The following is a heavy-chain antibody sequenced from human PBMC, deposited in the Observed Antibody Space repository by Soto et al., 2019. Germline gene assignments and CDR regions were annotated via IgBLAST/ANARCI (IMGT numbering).Heavy chain of an antibody. V-gene: IGHV3-23*01. CDR1: GFTFSSYA. CDR2: IRGSGGTT. D-gene: IGHD3-16*02. Sequence: EVHLLESGGGLVQPGGSLRLSCAASGFTFSSYAMSWVRQTPGEGLEWVSFIRGSGGTTFYADSVKGRFTISRDNSENTLYLQMSSLRPEDTAVYYCVKDLGDYIWGSYRPGSFDYWGQGTLVTVSS. J-gene: IGHJ4*02. CDR3: VKDLGDYIWGSYRPGSFDY.